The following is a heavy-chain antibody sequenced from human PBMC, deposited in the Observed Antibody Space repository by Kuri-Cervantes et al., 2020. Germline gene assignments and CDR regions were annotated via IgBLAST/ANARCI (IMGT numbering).Heavy chain of an antibody. D-gene: IGHD6-13*01. CDR1: GFTFSSYG. CDR2: ISNIGITT. Sequence: GGSRRLSSAPSGFTFSSYGTNWDRQAPGKGLEWVSYISNIGITTHYADSVKGRFSISRDNAKNSLYLQMNSLRAEDTAVYYCARARIAALGVGAFDIWGQGTMVTVSS. V-gene: IGHV3-48*03. CDR3: ARARIAALGVGAFDI. J-gene: IGHJ3*02.